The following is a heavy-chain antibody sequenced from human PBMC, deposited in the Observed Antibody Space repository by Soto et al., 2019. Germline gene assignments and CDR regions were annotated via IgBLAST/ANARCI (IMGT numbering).Heavy chain of an antibody. D-gene: IGHD3-16*02. CDR2: IYYSGST. CDR3: ARKELITFGGVIVKD. V-gene: IGHV4-61*01. J-gene: IGHJ4*02. CDR1: GGSVSSGSYY. Sequence: TLSLTCTVSGGSVSSGSYYWSWIRQPPGKGLEWIGYIYYSGSTNYNPSLKSRVTISVDTSKNQFSLKLSSVTAADTAVYYCARKELITFGGVIVKDWGQGTLVTVSS.